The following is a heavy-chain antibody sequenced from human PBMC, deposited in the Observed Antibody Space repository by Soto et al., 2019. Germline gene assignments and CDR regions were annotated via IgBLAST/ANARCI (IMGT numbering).Heavy chain of an antibody. CDR2: ISSSSSYI. J-gene: IGHJ6*02. D-gene: IGHD3-10*01. V-gene: IGHV3-21*01. CDR1: GFTFSSYS. CDR3: ARDYYYGSGPYYGMDV. Sequence: PGGSQRLSCAASGFTFSSYSMNWVRQAPGKGLEWVSSISSSSSYIYYADSVKGRFTISRDNAKNSLYLQMNSLRAEDTAVYYCARDYYYGSGPYYGMDVWGQGTTVTVSS.